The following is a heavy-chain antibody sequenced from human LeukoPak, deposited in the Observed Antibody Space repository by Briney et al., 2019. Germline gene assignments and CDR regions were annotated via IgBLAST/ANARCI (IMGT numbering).Heavy chain of an antibody. CDR1: GFPFSSQG. D-gene: IGHD2-15*01. V-gene: IGHV3-23*01. CDR2: ISTSGGTT. J-gene: IGHJ3*02. CDR3: AKGGDCGGGSGYSFAFGS. Sequence: GGTLRLSCAASGFPFSSQGMSWARQAPGRGLEWVSAISTSGGTTYYADSVKGRFTISRDNSKNTLYLQMNSLSADDTAVYYCAKGGDCGGGSGYSFAFGSWGQVTMVTVSS.